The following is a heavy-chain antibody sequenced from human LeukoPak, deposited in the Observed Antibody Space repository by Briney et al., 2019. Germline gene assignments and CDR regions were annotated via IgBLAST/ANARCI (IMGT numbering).Heavy chain of an antibody. CDR3: ARDRYYYDSSGYYGSLDP. CDR2: IYTSGST. Sequence: SQTLSLTCTVSGGSISSGSYYWSWIRQPAGKGLEWIGRIYTSGSTNHNPSLKSRVTISVDTSKNQFSLKLSSVTAADTAVYYCARDRYYYDSSGYYGSLDPWGQGTLVTVSS. V-gene: IGHV4-61*02. J-gene: IGHJ5*02. D-gene: IGHD3-22*01. CDR1: GGSISSGSYY.